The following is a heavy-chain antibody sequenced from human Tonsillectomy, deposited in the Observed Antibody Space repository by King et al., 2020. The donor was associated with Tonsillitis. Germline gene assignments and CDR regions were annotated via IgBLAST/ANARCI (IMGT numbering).Heavy chain of an antibody. D-gene: IGHD6-6*01. CDR2: IYYSGGA. CDR1: GGSISSGDYY. CDR3: ARQTGSSSHHDAFDI. V-gene: IGHV4-39*01. J-gene: IGHJ3*02. Sequence: MQLQESGPGLVKPSETLSLTCTVSGGSISSGDYYWGWIRQPPQKGLEWIGSIYYSGGASYNSSPKSRVTISVDTSKNQFSLKLIFVTAADTAAYYCARQTGSSSHHDAFDIWGQGTVVTVSS.